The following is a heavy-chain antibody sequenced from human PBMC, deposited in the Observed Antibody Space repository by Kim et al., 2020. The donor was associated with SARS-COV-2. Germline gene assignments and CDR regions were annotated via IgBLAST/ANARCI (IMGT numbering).Heavy chain of an antibody. D-gene: IGHD2-15*01. CDR3: AREGYCSGGSCYRNWFDP. V-gene: IGHV3-66*01. Sequence: KGRFTISRDNSKNTMYLQINSLRAEDTAVYYCAREGYCSGGSCYRNWFDPWGQGTLVTVSS. J-gene: IGHJ5*02.